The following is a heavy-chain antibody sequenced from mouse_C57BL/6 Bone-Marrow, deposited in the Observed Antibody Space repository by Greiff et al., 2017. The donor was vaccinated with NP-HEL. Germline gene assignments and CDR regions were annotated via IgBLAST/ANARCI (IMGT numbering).Heavy chain of an antibody. CDR2: IYPRSGNT. J-gene: IGHJ2*01. D-gene: IGHD1-1*01. CDR1: GYTFTSYG. V-gene: IGHV1-81*01. CDR3: ARITTVVAPHY. Sequence: ESGAELARPGASVKLSCKASGYTFTSYGISWVKQRTGQGLEWIGEIYPRSGNTYYNEKFKGKATLTADKSSSTAYMELRSLTSEDSAVYFCARITTVVAPHYWGQGTTLTVSS.